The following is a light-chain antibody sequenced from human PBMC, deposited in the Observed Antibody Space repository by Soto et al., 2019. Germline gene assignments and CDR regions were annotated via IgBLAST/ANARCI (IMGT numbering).Light chain of an antibody. V-gene: IGLV2-14*03. CDR3: SSYTTSSTLV. CDR2: DVS. Sequence: QSVLTQPASVSGSPGQSITISCTGTSSDVGAYNFVSWFQQLPGKAPKVLISDVSNRPSGVSNRFSGSKSGNTASLTISGLQAGDEADYYCSSYTTSSTLVFGGGTKLTVL. J-gene: IGLJ2*01. CDR1: SSDVGAYNF.